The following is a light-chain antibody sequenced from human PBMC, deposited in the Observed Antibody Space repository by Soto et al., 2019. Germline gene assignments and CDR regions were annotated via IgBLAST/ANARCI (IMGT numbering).Light chain of an antibody. CDR2: GAS. J-gene: IGKJ4*01. Sequence: EMGMTQAPATLSVSPVERATLSCRASQSVSSNLAWYQQKPGQAPRLLIYGASTRATGIPARFSGSGSGTEFTLTISSLQSEDFAVYYCQQYNNWPLGFGGGTKVDIK. CDR1: QSVSSN. V-gene: IGKV3-15*01. CDR3: QQYNNWPLG.